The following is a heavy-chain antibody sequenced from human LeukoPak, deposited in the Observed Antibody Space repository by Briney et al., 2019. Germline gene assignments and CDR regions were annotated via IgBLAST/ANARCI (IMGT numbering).Heavy chain of an antibody. Sequence: GASVKVSCKASGYTFTSYYMHWVRQAPGQGLEWMGRIIPIFGTANYAQKFQGRVTITTDESTSTAYMELSSLRSEDTAVYYCARALIAAAGTGAPYYYYMDVWGKGTTVTVSS. J-gene: IGHJ6*03. CDR2: IIPIFGTA. D-gene: IGHD6-13*01. CDR3: ARALIAAAGTGAPYYYYMDV. CDR1: GYTFTSYY. V-gene: IGHV1-69*05.